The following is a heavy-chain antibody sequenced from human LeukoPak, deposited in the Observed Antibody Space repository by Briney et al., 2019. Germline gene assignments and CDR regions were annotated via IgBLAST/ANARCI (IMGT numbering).Heavy chain of an antibody. D-gene: IGHD4-17*01. Sequence: GGSLQISCKGSGNNFTSRWIGWGRQVGGKGLEGMGNIHPGDSYTRYSPSFQGQVTMSADKSNDATYLQWSSLKPSDTAMYYCASSRLTDYGDFRVDYWGQGTLVTVSS. V-gene: IGHV5-51*01. CDR3: ASSRLTDYGDFRVDY. CDR2: IHPGDSYT. CDR1: GNNFTSRW. J-gene: IGHJ4*02.